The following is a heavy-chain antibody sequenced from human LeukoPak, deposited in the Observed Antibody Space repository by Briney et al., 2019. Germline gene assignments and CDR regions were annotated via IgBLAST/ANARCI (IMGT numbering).Heavy chain of an antibody. V-gene: IGHV1-46*01. D-gene: IGHD3-22*01. CDR1: GYTFTSYY. CDR3: ARANYYDSSGYSLYYFDY. J-gene: IGHJ4*02. CDR2: INPSGGST. Sequence: ASVKVSCKASGYTFTSYYMHWVRQAPGQGLEWMGIINPSGGSTSYAQKFQGRVTMTRDTSTSTVYMELSSLRSEDTAVYYCARANYYDSSGYSLYYFDYWGQGTLDTVSS.